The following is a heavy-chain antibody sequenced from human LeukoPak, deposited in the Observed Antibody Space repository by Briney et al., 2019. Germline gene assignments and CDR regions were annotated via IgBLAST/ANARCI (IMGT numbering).Heavy chain of an antibody. D-gene: IGHD3/OR15-3a*01. CDR2: ISSSSSYI. CDR3: ARDKAYYDFPRGGYYYYMDV. CDR1: GFTFSSYS. Sequence: GGSLRLSCAASGFTFSSYSMNWVRQAPGKGLEWVSSISSSSSYIYYADSVKGRFTISRDNAKNSLYLQMNSLRAEDTAVYYCARDKAYYDFPRGGYYYYMDVWGKGTTVTVSS. J-gene: IGHJ6*03. V-gene: IGHV3-21*01.